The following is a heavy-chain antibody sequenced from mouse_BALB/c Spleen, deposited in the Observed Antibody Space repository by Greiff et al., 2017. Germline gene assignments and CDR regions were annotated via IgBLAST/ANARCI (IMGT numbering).Heavy chain of an antibody. CDR1: GYSITSGYY. J-gene: IGHJ4*01. CDR3: ARSGVGYYAMDY. D-gene: IGHD1-3*01. Sequence: EVQLQESGPGLVKPSQSLSLTCSVTGYSITSGYYWNWIRQFPGNKLEWMGYISYDGSNNYNPSLKNRISITRDTSKNQFFLKLNSVTTEDTATYDCARSGVGYYAMDYWGQGTSVTVSS. V-gene: IGHV3-6*02. CDR2: ISYDGSN.